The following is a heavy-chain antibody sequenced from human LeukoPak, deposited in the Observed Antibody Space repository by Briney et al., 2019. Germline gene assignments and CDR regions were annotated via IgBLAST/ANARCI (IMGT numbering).Heavy chain of an antibody. CDR2: ISNSGGST. D-gene: IGHD6-13*01. J-gene: IGHJ6*02. CDR3: ARGLITGAAGTYYYYGMDV. CDR1: GFIFSRYG. V-gene: IGHV3-64*01. Sequence: QPGGSLRLSCVASGFIFSRYGMHWVRQAPGKGLEYVSAISNSGGSTYYANSVKGRFTISRDNSKNTLYLQMGRLRGEDMAVYYCARGLITGAAGTYYYYGMDVWGQGTTVTVSS.